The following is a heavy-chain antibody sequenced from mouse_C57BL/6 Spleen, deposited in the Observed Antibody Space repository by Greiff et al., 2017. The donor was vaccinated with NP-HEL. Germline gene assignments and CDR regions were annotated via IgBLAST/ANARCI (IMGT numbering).Heavy chain of an antibody. V-gene: IGHV1-52*01. Sequence: QVQLKQPGAELVRPGSSVKLSCKASGYTFTSYWMHWVKQRPIQGLEWIGNIDPSDSETHYNQKFKDKATLTVDKSSSTAYMQLSSLTSEDSAVYYCAREGYYGSSFAYWGQGTLVTVSA. CDR2: IDPSDSET. D-gene: IGHD1-1*01. CDR3: AREGYYGSSFAY. CDR1: GYTFTSYW. J-gene: IGHJ3*01.